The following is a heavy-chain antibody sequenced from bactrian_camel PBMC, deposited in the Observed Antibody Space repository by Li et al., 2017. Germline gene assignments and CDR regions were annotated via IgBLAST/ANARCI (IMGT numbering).Heavy chain of an antibody. J-gene: IGHJ4*01. CDR1: GLEVSEHD. CDR2: IYSGRDTT. V-gene: IGHV3S40*01. D-gene: IGHD4*01. Sequence: VQLVESGGGLVQPGDSLRLTCQVSGLEVSEHDMNWVRQVPGKGLAWVSSIYSGRDTTHYEDAVKGRFTISRENAKNTVYLQMNSLKTEDTTVYRCQPYGRSYVDYNCRAGLGQGTQVTVS.